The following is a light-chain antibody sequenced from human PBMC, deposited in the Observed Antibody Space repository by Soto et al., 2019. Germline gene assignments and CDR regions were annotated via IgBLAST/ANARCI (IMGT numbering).Light chain of an antibody. CDR2: DAS. CDR1: QNIDSW. V-gene: IGKV1-5*01. J-gene: IGKJ2*01. CDR3: HTYNSYSLHT. Sequence: DIQMTQSPSTLSASVGDRFSVNCRASQNIDSWVAWYQQKPGKAPKLLIYDASSLESGVPSRFSGRGSGTEFTLTISSLQPDDCATYYCHTYNSYSLHTFGQGTKVDIK.